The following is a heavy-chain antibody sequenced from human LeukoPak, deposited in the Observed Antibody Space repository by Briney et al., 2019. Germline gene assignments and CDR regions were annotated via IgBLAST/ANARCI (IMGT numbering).Heavy chain of an antibody. CDR2: ISAYNGNT. CDR3: ARAPLYYDNTGYYNWFDP. Sequence: GASVKVSCKASDYTFTSHGITWVRQAPGQGLEWMGWISAYNGNTNYAQKLQGRVTMTTDISTTTAYMELRSLRFDDTAVYYCARAPLYYDNTGYYNWFDPWDQGTLVTVSS. D-gene: IGHD3-22*01. V-gene: IGHV1-18*04. J-gene: IGHJ5*02. CDR1: DYTFTSHG.